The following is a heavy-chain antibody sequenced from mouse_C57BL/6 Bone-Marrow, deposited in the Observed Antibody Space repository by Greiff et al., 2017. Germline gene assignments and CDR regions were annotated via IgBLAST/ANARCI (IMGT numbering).Heavy chain of an antibody. CDR3: AIPSRAY. V-gene: IGHV1-61*01. J-gene: IGHJ3*01. CDR2: IYPSDSET. Sequence: QVHVKPPGAELVRPGSSVKLSCKASGYTFTSYWMDWVKQRPGQGLEWIGNIYPSDSETHYNQKFKDKATLTVDKSSSTAYMQLSSLTSEDSAVYYCAIPSRAYWGQGTLVTVSA. D-gene: IGHD3-3*01. CDR1: GYTFTSYW.